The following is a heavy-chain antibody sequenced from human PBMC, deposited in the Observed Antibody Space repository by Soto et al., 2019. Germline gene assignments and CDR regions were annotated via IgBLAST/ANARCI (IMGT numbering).Heavy chain of an antibody. J-gene: IGHJ6*02. D-gene: IGHD3-10*01. V-gene: IGHV1-46*01. Sequence: QVQLVQSGAEVKKPGASVKVSCRASGYTFTNYFMRWVRQAPGQGLEWMGVITPSGGTTRYAQKFQGGVTMTRDTSTSTVYIEMSSLRPEDTAVYYCARGTSMVRGLRDGMDVWGQGTTVTVSS. CDR2: ITPSGGTT. CDR1: GYTFTNYF. CDR3: ARGTSMVRGLRDGMDV.